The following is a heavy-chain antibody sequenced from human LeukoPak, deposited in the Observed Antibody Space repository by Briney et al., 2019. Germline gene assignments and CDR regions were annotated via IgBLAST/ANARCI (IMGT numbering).Heavy chain of an antibody. Sequence: SETLSLTCAVYGGSFSGYYWSWIRQPPRKGLECIGEINDGGSTNYNPSLKSRVTISVDTSKNQFSLKLSSVTAADTAVYYCARGRLFVVDWGQGTLVTVSS. V-gene: IGHV4-34*01. CDR2: INDGGST. CDR1: GGSFSGYY. D-gene: IGHD6-6*01. J-gene: IGHJ4*02. CDR3: ARGRLFVVD.